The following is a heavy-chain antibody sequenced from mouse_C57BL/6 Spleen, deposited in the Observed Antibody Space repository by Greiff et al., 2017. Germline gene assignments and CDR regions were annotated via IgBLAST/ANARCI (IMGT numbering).Heavy chain of an antibody. CDR1: GFSFNTYA. Sequence: EVQGVESGGGLVQPKGSLKLSCAASGFSFNTYAMNWVRQAPGKGLEWVARIRSKSNNYATYYADSVKDRFTISRDDSESMLYLQMNNLKTEDTAMYYCVRHGDYDYYYAMDYWGQGTSVTVSS. J-gene: IGHJ4*01. V-gene: IGHV10-1*01. D-gene: IGHD2-4*01. CDR3: VRHGDYDYYYAMDY. CDR2: IRSKSNNYAT.